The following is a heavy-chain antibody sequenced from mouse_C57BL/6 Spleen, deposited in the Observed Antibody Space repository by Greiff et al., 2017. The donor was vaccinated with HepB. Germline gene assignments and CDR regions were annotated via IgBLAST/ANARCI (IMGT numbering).Heavy chain of an antibody. V-gene: IGHV1-50*01. CDR2: IDPSDSYT. Sequence: VKLQQPGAELVKPGASVKLSCKASGYTFTSYWMQWVKQRPGQGLEWIGEIDPSDSYTNYNQKFKGKATLTVDTSSSTAYMQLSSLTSEDSAVYYCARSRDYDDAAWFAYWGQGTLVTVSA. CDR1: GYTFTSYW. J-gene: IGHJ3*01. CDR3: ARSRDYDDAAWFAY. D-gene: IGHD2-4*01.